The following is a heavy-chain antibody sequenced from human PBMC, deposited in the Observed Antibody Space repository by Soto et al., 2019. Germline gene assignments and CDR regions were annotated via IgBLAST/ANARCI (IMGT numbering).Heavy chain of an antibody. D-gene: IGHD4-17*01. CDR2: ISSSGSTI. V-gene: IGHV3-11*01. CDR3: ARDGTPPRYGDDYFDY. J-gene: IGHJ4*02. Sequence: QVQLVESGGGLVKPGGSLRLSCAASGFTFSDYYMTWIRQAPGKGLEWVSYISSSGSTIYYADSVRGRFTISRDNAKNALYLQKNSVRADDTAVYYCARDGTPPRYGDDYFDYCGQGTLVTVSS. CDR1: GFTFSDYY.